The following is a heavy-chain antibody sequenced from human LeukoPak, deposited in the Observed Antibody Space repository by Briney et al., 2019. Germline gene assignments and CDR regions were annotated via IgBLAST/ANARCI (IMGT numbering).Heavy chain of an antibody. J-gene: IGHJ6*03. CDR2: IKSKTDSGAT. D-gene: IGHD6-19*01. Sequence: KAGGPLRLPCGASGFTFSNAWMSGVRQAPGKGRAWVGRIKSKTDSGATDYATPVKGRFTISSDDSKNTLYLQMNSLKTEDTAGYYCTTDSSKIVFMDVWGKGTTVTVSS. V-gene: IGHV3-15*01. CDR1: GFTFSNAW. CDR3: TTDSSKIVFMDV.